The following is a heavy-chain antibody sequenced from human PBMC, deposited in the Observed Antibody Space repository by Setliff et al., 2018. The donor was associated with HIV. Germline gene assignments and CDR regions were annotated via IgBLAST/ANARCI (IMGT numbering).Heavy chain of an antibody. CDR3: AGGNDYVWGTYKY. V-gene: IGHV3-48*03. D-gene: IGHD3-16*01. Sequence: GGSLRLSCADSGFSFTTYEMDWVRQAPGKGLEWVSHISGSGTIVYHADSVRGRFTISRDNAKKSLYLQMNSLRAEDTAVYYCAGGNDYVWGTYKYWGQGALVTV. J-gene: IGHJ4*02. CDR2: ISGSGTIV. CDR1: GFSFTTYE.